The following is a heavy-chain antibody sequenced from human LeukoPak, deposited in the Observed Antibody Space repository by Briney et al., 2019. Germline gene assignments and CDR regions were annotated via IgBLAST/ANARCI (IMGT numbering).Heavy chain of an antibody. J-gene: IGHJ4*02. D-gene: IGHD3-16*01. Sequence: PSETLSLTCTVSGGSISGVYWNWIRQPPRKGLERVGYIHTSGSTSFNASLRSRLTFSIDTSKNQVSLRLSSVTATDTAVYYCARRRGGWGEGEFDYWGQGTPVTVST. V-gene: IGHV4-4*09. CDR2: IHTSGST. CDR3: ARRRGGWGEGEFDY. CDR1: GGSISGVY.